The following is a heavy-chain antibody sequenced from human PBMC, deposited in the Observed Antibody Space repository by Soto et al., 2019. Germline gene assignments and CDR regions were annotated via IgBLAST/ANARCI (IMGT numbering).Heavy chain of an antibody. Sequence: HVQLVQSGGELKKPGASVKVSCNTSGYTFNTYFITWVRQAPGQGLEWMGWISPHNGNTNYAEKFQGRVTMTADTITKTAYMELRNLRIDDTAVYYCARDTGNSFDYWGQGTPGNFSS. J-gene: IGHJ4*02. CDR2: ISPHNGNT. V-gene: IGHV1-18*01. CDR3: ARDTGNSFDY. CDR1: GYTFNTYF.